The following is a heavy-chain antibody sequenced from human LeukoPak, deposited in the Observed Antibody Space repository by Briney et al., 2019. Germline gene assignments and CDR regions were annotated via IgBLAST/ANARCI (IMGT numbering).Heavy chain of an antibody. CDR2: IYYSGST. V-gene: IGHV4-31*03. D-gene: IGHD4-17*01. CDR3: ARVLSTPYIGDDGWAFDI. CDR1: GGSISSGGYY. J-gene: IGHJ3*02. Sequence: SETLSLTCTVSGGSISSGGYYWSWIRQHPGKGLEWIGYIYYSGSTYYNPSLKSRVTISVDTSKNQFSLKLSSVTAADTAVYYCARVLSTPYIGDDGWAFDIWGEGTMVSVSS.